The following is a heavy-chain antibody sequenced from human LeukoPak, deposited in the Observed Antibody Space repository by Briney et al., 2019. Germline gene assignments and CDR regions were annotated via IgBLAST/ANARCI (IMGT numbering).Heavy chain of an antibody. V-gene: IGHV4-30-4*08. CDR1: GGSISSGDYY. J-gene: IGHJ3*02. Sequence: SQTLSLTCSVSGGSISSGDYYWSWIRQTPEKGLEWIGHIFNTGSPYYNPSLKSRVTISVDTSKNQFSLKLSSVTAADTAVYYCARDRDYASFDIWGQGTMVTVSS. D-gene: IGHD4/OR15-4a*01. CDR3: ARDRDYASFDI. CDR2: IFNTGSP.